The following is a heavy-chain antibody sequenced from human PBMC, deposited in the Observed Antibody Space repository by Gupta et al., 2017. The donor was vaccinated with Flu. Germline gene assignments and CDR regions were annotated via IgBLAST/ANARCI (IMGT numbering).Heavy chain of an antibody. V-gene: IGHV1-69*01. CDR1: SSYA. CDR2: IIPIFGTA. CDR3: ARERRSGGSLFDP. D-gene: IGHD2-15*01. J-gene: IGHJ5*02. Sequence: SSYAIGWVRQAPGQGLEWMGGIIPIFGTANYAQKFQGRVTITADESTSTAYMELSSLRSEDTAVYYCARERRSGGSLFDPWCQGTLVTVSS.